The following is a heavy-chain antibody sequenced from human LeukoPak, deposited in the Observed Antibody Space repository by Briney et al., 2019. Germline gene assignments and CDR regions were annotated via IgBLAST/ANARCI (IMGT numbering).Heavy chain of an antibody. Sequence: GRSLRLSCADSGFTFSSSGMHWVRQAPGKGLEWVAVISYDGSNKFYADSVKGRFTISRDNSKNTLYLQMNSLRAEDTAVYYCAKDGYNYYDSSGYNHSPYYFDYWGQGTLVTVSS. D-gene: IGHD3-22*01. CDR2: ISYDGSNK. J-gene: IGHJ4*02. V-gene: IGHV3-30*18. CDR3: AKDGYNYYDSSGYNHSPYYFDY. CDR1: GFTFSSSG.